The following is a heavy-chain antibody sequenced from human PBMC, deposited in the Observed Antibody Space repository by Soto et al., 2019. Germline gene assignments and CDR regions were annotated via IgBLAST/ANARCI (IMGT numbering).Heavy chain of an antibody. Sequence: QVQLQESGPGLVKPSQTLSLTCTVSGGSISSGDYYWSWIRQPPGKGLEWIGYIYYSGSTYYNPAPKSRDTISVDTSKSQSASKLSSVSAGNSAVYYCVRAMVVTQLWFDPWGQGPLVTVS. CDR2: IYYSGST. V-gene: IGHV4-30-4*01. J-gene: IGHJ5*02. CDR1: GGSISSGDYY. CDR3: VRAMVVTQLWFDP. D-gene: IGHD3-10*01.